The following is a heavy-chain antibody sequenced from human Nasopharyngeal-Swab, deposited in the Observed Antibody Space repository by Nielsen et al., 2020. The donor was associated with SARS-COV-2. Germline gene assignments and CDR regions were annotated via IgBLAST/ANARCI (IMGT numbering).Heavy chain of an antibody. J-gene: IGHJ6*02. V-gene: IGHV1-58*01. D-gene: IGHD3-22*01. CDR1: GFTFTSSA. CDR3: ARIAIGMIVVASYYGMDV. Sequence: SVKVSCKASGFTFTSSAVQRVRQARGQRLEWIGWIVVGSGNTNYAQKFQERVTITRDMSTSTAYMELSSLRSEDTAVYYCARIAIGMIVVASYYGMDVWGQGTTVTVSS. CDR2: IVVGSGNT.